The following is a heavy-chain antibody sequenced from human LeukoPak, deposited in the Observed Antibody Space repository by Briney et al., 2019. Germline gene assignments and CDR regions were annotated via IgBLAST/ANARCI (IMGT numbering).Heavy chain of an antibody. D-gene: IGHD4-17*01. J-gene: IGHJ6*03. CDR1: GVSISSYY. Sequence: SETLSLTCTVSGVSISSYYWSWIRQPPGKGLEWIGCIYYSGSINDNPSLKSRVTISVDTSKNQFSLKLSSVTAADTAVYYCAREFGTTVGGLRYMDVWGKGTTVTVSS. CDR2: IYYSGSI. V-gene: IGHV4-59*01. CDR3: AREFGTTVGGLRYMDV.